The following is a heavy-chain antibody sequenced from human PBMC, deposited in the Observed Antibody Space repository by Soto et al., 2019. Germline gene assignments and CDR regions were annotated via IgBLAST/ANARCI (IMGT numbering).Heavy chain of an antibody. V-gene: IGHV3-33*01. J-gene: IGHJ6*02. CDR2: IWYDGSNK. D-gene: IGHD3-3*01. CDR3: ARGYDFWSGYSSHLPYYGMDV. CDR1: GFTFSSYG. Sequence: QVQLVESGGGVVQPGRSLRLSCAASGFTFSSYGMHWVRQAPGKGLEWVAVIWYDGSNKYYADSVKGRFTISRDNSKXXLXLXKNSLRAEDTAVYYCARGYDFWSGYSSHLPYYGMDVWGQGTTVTVSS.